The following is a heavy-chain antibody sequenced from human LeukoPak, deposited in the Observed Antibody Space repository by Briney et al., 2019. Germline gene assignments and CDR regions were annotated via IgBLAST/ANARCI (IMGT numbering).Heavy chain of an antibody. Sequence: GGSLRLSCGASGFTFSAYWMSWVRQAPGKGLEGVAYIRQDGSDKYYVDSVEGRFTISRDNTQNSLYLQMGSLRVEDTAVYYCARMGGSNWNREVNWFDPWGQGTLVTVSS. V-gene: IGHV3-7*01. D-gene: IGHD1-1*01. CDR1: GFTFSAYW. CDR2: IRQDGSDK. J-gene: IGHJ5*02. CDR3: ARMGGSNWNREVNWFDP.